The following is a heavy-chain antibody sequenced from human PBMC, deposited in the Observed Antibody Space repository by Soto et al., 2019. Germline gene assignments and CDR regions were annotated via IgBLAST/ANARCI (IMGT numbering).Heavy chain of an antibody. CDR1: GFAFRTYA. D-gene: IGHD6-6*01. CDR3: AIEEYDYYYGMEV. Sequence: QVQLVESGGGVVQPGRSLGLSCAASGFAFRTYAMHWVRQAPGKGLEWVAVISNDGNDKHCADTVKGRFTISRDNSKNTLYLQMNSLRAEDTAVYYCAIEEYDYYYGMEVWGQGTTVTVSS. V-gene: IGHV3-30*03. CDR2: ISNDGNDK. J-gene: IGHJ6*02.